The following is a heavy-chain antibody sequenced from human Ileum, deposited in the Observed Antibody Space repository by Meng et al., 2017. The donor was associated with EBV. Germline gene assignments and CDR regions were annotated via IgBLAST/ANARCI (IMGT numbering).Heavy chain of an antibody. CDR3: AAKHGGELLFYFDY. Sequence: VESGGGVGQPGRSLRLPVAAFGFSFKSYSMNWVRQAPGKGLEWVGVISSDGSNKYYGDSVKGRFTISRDNSKNTVYLQMNSPRADDTAIYYCAAKHGGELLFYFDYWGQGTLVTVSS. CDR1: GFSFKSYS. D-gene: IGHD2-21*02. J-gene: IGHJ4*02. CDR2: ISSDGSNK. V-gene: IGHV3-30*19.